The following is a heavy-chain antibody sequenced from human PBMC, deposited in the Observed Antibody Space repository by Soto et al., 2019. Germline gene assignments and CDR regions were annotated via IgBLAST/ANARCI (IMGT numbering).Heavy chain of an antibody. V-gene: IGHV3-72*01. CDR1: GFTLSDYY. CDR2: TRNKANGYTI. D-gene: IGHD5-18*01. Sequence: GGSLRLSCAASGFTLSDYYMDWVRQAPGKGLEWVGRTRNKANGYTIEYAASVKGRFTISRDNSDNTVYLQMNSLKAEDTAVYYCAKGGYTTYFEYWAQGTLVTVSS. J-gene: IGHJ4*02. CDR3: AKGGYTTYFEY.